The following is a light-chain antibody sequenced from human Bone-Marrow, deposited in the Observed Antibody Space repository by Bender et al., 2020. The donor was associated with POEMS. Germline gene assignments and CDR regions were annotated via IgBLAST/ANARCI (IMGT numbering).Light chain of an antibody. Sequence: QSVLTQPPSVSGAPGQRVTISCTGTSSDVGGYKYVSWYQQHPGKAPKLMIYEGSKRPSGVSDRFSGSKSGNTASLTISGLQAEDEADYYCSSFAGNSNLVFGGGTKLTVL. V-gene: IGLV2-8*01. CDR1: SSDVGGYKY. CDR3: SSFAGNSNLV. J-gene: IGLJ2*01. CDR2: EGS.